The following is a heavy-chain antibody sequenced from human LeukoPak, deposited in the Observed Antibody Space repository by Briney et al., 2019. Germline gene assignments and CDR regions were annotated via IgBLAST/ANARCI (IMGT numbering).Heavy chain of an antibody. V-gene: IGHV3-20*04. CDR3: ARDGKIEVGATTLFDY. CDR1: GFTFDDYA. D-gene: IGHD1-26*01. Sequence: GGSLRLSCAASGFTFDDYAMHWVRQAPGKGLEWVSGINWNGGSTGYADSVKGRFTISRDNAKNSLYLQMNSLRAEDTALYYCARDGKIEVGATTLFDYWGQGTLVTVSS. J-gene: IGHJ4*02. CDR2: INWNGGST.